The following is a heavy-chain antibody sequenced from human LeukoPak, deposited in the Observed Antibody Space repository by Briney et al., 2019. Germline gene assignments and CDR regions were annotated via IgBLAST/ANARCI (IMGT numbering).Heavy chain of an antibody. CDR1: GFSFGSYG. J-gene: IGHJ4*02. Sequence: GGSLRLSCAVSGFSFGSYGMHWVRQAPDKRLEWVAVISHDGSNKDYADSVKGRFTISRDNSKNTLNLQMNSLKIEDTGVYYCARDGGRSSEDYWGQGTLVTISS. D-gene: IGHD3-16*01. CDR2: ISHDGSNK. V-gene: IGHV3-30*03. CDR3: ARDGGRSSEDY.